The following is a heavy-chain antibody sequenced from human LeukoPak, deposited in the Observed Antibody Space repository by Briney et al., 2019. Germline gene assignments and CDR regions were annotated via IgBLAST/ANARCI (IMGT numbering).Heavy chain of an antibody. CDR3: VRPRGIAAAGIFGAFDY. D-gene: IGHD6-13*01. Sequence: GGSLRLSCAASGFAFTNSAMHWVRQAPGKGLEWVALISFDGRNRYYADSVKGRFTISRDNSKNTLYVQMNSLRAEDTAVYYCVRPRGIAAAGIFGAFDYWGQGILVTVSS. CDR2: ISFDGRNR. CDR1: GFAFTNSA. V-gene: IGHV3-30*04. J-gene: IGHJ4*02.